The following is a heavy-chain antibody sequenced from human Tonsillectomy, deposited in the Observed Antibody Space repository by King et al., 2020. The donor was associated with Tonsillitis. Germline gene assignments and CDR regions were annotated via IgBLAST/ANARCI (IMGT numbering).Heavy chain of an antibody. D-gene: IGHD6-13*01. Sequence: EVQLVEAGGGLDKPGGPLRLSCATSGFTFSTYSMSWVRQAPGKGLEWVSSITSSSNYISYADSVTGRFSISRDNAKNSLHLQMNGLGAEDTAMYYCATTSIAAAGSYWGQGTLVTVSS. CDR3: ATTSIAAAGSY. V-gene: IGHV3-21*01. J-gene: IGHJ4*02. CDR2: ITSSSNYI. CDR1: GFTFSTYS.